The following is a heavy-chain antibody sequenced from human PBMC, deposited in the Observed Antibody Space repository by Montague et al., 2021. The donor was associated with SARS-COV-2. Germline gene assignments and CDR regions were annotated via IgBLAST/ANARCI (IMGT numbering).Heavy chain of an antibody. CDR1: GFTFSSYS. Sequence: SLRLSCAASGFTFSSYSMNWVRQAPGKGLEWVSSISSSSSYIYYADSVKGRFTISRDNAKNSLYLQTNSLRAEDTAVYYCARDRGGGRYDFWSGYYVQPYDXWGQGALVTVSS. D-gene: IGHD3-3*01. V-gene: IGHV3-21*01. CDR3: ARDRGGGRYDFWSGYYVQPYDX. CDR2: ISSSSSYI. J-gene: IGHJ4*02.